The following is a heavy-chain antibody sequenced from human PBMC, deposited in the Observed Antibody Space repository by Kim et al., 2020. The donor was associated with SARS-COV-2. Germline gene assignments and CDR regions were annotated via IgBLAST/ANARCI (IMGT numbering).Heavy chain of an antibody. CDR3: ARGPGYSGSYSIDY. J-gene: IGHJ4*02. D-gene: IGHD1-26*01. Sequence: GGSLRLSCAASGFTFSDYYMSWIRQAPGKGLEWVSYISSSSSYTNYADSVKGRFTISRDNAKNSLYLQMNSLRAEDTAVYYCARGPGYSGSYSIDYWGQGTLVTVSS. CDR2: ISSSSSYT. V-gene: IGHV3-11*06. CDR1: GFTFSDYY.